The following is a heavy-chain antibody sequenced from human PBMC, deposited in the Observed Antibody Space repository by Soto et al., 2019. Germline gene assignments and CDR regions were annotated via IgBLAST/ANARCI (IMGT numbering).Heavy chain of an antibody. CDR2: IYYSGST. J-gene: IGHJ6*03. Sequence: PKTLSLTCTVSGGSISSSRYYWGWIRQPPGKRLEWIGSIYYSGSTYYNPSLKSRVTISVDTSKNQFSLKLSSVTAADTAVYYCARHGQDSDLGLYDSSSRDVPYYYYYYMDVWGKGTTVTVSS. CDR3: ARHGQDSDLGLYDSSSRDVPYYYYYYMDV. D-gene: IGHD6-13*01. CDR1: GGSISSSRYY. V-gene: IGHV4-39*01.